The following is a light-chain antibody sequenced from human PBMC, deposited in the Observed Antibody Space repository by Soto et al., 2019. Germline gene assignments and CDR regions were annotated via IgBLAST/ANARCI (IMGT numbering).Light chain of an antibody. Sequence: DIVMTQSPDSLAVSLGARATINCKSSQSALYSSNNKNYLAWYQKKPGQPPKLLIYWASTRESGVPDRFSGSGSGTDFTLTISSLQAEAVAVYYYQQYYSTPYTFGQGTKLEIK. CDR3: QQYYSTPYT. CDR2: WAS. V-gene: IGKV4-1*01. CDR1: QSALYSSNNKNY. J-gene: IGKJ2*01.